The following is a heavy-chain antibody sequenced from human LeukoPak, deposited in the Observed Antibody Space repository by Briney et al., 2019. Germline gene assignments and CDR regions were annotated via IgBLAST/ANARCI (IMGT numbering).Heavy chain of an antibody. CDR2: AFYSGSA. CDR3: ARRLFGSGNYRENWFDP. J-gene: IGHJ5*02. Sequence: PGGSLRLSCAASGFTVSSNYMSWIRQAPGKGLEWIGYAFYSGSANYNPSLKSRVTISLDTSKNQFSLKLSSVTAADTAVYYCARRLFGSGNYRENWFDPWGQGTLVTVSS. D-gene: IGHD3-10*01. CDR1: GFTVSSNY. V-gene: IGHV4-59*08.